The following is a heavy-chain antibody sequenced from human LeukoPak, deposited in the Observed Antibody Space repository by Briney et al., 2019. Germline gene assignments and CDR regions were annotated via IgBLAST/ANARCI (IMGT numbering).Heavy chain of an antibody. J-gene: IGHJ4*02. CDR3: ARDEN. Sequence: GGPLRLSCAASGFTFSRSWMSWVRQAPGKGLEWVANINRDGSEKYYVDSVKGRFTISKDNAKDSLYLQMNSLRAEDTAVYYCARDENWGQGTLVTVSS. CDR2: INRDGSEK. V-gene: IGHV3-7*01. CDR1: GFTFSRSW.